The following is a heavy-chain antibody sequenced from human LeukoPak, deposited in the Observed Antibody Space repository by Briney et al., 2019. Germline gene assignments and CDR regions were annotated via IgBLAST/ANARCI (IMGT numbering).Heavy chain of an antibody. D-gene: IGHD4-11*01. Sequence: SETLSLTCAVSGGSISSSNWWSWVRQPPGKGLEWIGEIYHSGSTNYNPSLKSRVTISVDTSKNQFSLKLSSVTAADTAVYYCARLIYSYYINSGGNWFDPWGQGTLVTVSS. CDR1: GGSISSSNW. V-gene: IGHV4-4*02. CDR3: ARLIYSYYINSGGNWFDP. CDR2: IYHSGST. J-gene: IGHJ5*02.